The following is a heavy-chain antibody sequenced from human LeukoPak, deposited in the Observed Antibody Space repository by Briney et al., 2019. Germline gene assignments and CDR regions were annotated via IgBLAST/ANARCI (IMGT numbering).Heavy chain of an antibody. D-gene: IGHD1-1*01. Sequence: ASVKVSCKASGYTFTSYDINWVRQAPGQGLEWMGWISAYNGNTNYAQKLQGRVTMTTDTSTSSAYMELRSLRSDDTAVYYCARDRLPEGTTGTDYWGQGTLVTVSS. CDR3: ARDRLPEGTTGTDY. V-gene: IGHV1-18*01. CDR2: ISAYNGNT. J-gene: IGHJ4*02. CDR1: GYTFTSYD.